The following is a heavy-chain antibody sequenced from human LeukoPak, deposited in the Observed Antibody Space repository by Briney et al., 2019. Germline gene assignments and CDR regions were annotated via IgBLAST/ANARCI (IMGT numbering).Heavy chain of an antibody. J-gene: IGHJ4*02. Sequence: SVKVSCKASGGTFSSYTISWVRQAPGQGLEWMGRIIPILGIANYAQKFQGRVTITADKSTSTAYMELSSLRSEDTAVYYCARVKNGHCGGDCPFDYWGQGTLVTVSS. V-gene: IGHV1-69*02. D-gene: IGHD2-21*02. CDR2: IIPILGIA. CDR3: ARVKNGHCGGDCPFDY. CDR1: GGTFSSYT.